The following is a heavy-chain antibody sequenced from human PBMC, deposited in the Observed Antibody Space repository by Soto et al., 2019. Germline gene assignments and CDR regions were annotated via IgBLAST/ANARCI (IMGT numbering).Heavy chain of an antibody. D-gene: IGHD3-22*01. CDR1: GGSFSGYY. Sequence: SETLSLTCAVYGGSFSGYYWSWIRQPPGKGLEWIGEINHSGSTNYNPSLKSRVTISVDTSKNQFSLKLSSVTAADTAVYYCATSVTYYYYDSSNWFDPWGQGTLVTVSS. CDR3: ATSVTYYYYDSSNWFDP. J-gene: IGHJ5*02. CDR2: INHSGST. V-gene: IGHV4-34*01.